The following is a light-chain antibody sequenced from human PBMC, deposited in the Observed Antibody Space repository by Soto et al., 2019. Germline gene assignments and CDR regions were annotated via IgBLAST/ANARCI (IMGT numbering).Light chain of an antibody. J-gene: IGLJ1*01. CDR3: SSYTSSSTYV. Sequence: QSALTQPASVSGSPGQSITISCTGTSSDVGGFKYVSWYQQHPGKAPKLMLYEVSSRPSGVSNRFSGSKSGNTASLAISGLQAEDEADYYCSSYTSSSTYVFGTGTKVTVL. CDR1: SSDVGGFKY. V-gene: IGLV2-14*01. CDR2: EVS.